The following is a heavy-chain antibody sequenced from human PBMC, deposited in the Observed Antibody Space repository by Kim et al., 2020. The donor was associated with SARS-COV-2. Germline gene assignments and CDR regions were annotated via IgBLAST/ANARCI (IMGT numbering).Heavy chain of an antibody. J-gene: IGHJ4*02. CDR2: DGRET. CDR3: AKFFDY. V-gene: IGHV3-7*01. Sequence: DGRETDHADSVAGRFTISRDNAKKSLYLQMNSRRVEDTAVYYCAKFFDYWGQGILVTVSS.